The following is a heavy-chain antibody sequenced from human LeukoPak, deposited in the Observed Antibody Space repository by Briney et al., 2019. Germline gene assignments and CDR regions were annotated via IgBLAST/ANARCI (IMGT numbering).Heavy chain of an antibody. Sequence: PSETLSLTCAVYGGSFSGYYWSWLRQPPGKGLEWIGEINHSGSTNYNPSLKSRVTISVDTSKNQFSLKLSSVTAADTAVYYCARGIRFLGRGVRFDPWGQGTLVTVSS. D-gene: IGHD3-3*01. J-gene: IGHJ5*02. V-gene: IGHV4-34*01. CDR1: GGSFSGYY. CDR3: ARGIRFLGRGVRFDP. CDR2: INHSGST.